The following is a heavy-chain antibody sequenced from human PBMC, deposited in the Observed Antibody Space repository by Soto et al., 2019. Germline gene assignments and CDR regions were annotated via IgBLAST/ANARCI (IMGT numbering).Heavy chain of an antibody. J-gene: IGHJ4*02. CDR1: GGSISSSSYY. Sequence: QLQLQESGPGLVKPSETLSLTCTVSGGSISSSSYYWGWIRQPPGKGLEWIGSIYYSGSTYYNPSLKSRVTISVDTSKNQFSLKLSSVTAADTAVYYCATIYSGSYYFPRSVDYWGQGTLVTVSS. CDR3: ATIYSGSYYFPRSVDY. D-gene: IGHD1-26*01. V-gene: IGHV4-39*01. CDR2: IYYSGST.